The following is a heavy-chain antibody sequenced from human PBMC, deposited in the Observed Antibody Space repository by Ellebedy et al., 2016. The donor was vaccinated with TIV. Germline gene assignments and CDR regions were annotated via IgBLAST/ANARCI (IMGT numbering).Heavy chain of an antibody. CDR1: GFTFIHYG. D-gene: IGHD3-3*01. V-gene: IGHV3-7*01. Sequence: GESLKISCIASGFTFIHYGLHWIRQAPGKGLEWVAHIKQDGSEKYYVDSVKGRFTISRDNAKESLYLQINSLRAEDTAVYYCATYDLWSGYSYDRWGQGTLVTVSS. J-gene: IGHJ5*02. CDR3: ATYDLWSGYSYDR. CDR2: IKQDGSEK.